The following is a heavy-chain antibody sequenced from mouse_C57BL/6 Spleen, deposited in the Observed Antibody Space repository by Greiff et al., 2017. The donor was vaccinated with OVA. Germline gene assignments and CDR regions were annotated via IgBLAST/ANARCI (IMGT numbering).Heavy chain of an antibody. CDR1: GFTFSSYA. D-gene: IGHD3-3*01. Sequence: EVMLVESGEGLVKPGGSLKLSCAASGFTFSSYAMSWVRQTPEKRPEWVAYISSGGDYIYYADTVKGRFTISRENARNTLYLQMSSLKSEDTAMYYCTREVGCFDDWGQGTTLTVSS. CDR2: ISSGGDYI. V-gene: IGHV5-9-1*02. J-gene: IGHJ2*01. CDR3: TREVGCFDD.